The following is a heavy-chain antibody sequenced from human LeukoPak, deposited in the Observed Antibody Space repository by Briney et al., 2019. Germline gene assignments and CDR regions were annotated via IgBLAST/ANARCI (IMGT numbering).Heavy chain of an antibody. CDR1: GYTFTSYG. D-gene: IGHD3-10*01. CDR2: INASNGKT. Sequence: XGXGYTFTSYGMHWVRQAHGQRMEWMGWINASNGKTKYSQKFQGRVTITMDTSASTAYMELSSLKDTAVYYCARVTMVRGVIRAFDIWGQGTMVTVSS. J-gene: IGHJ3*02. V-gene: IGHV1-3*01. CDR3: ARVTMVRGVIRAFDI.